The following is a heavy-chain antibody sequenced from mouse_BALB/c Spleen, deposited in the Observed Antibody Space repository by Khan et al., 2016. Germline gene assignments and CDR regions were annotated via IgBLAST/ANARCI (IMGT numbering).Heavy chain of an antibody. D-gene: IGHD2-4*01. CDR1: GFTFSSYA. Sequence: EVELVESGGGLVKPGGSLKLSCAASGFTFSSYAMSWVRQTPEKRLEWVASISTGGDISYPDSVKGRFSITRDNARNILYLQMASRRSEDTAMYYCARGDYDRGYYYSLDYWGQGTSVPVSS. V-gene: IGHV5-6-5*01. J-gene: IGHJ4*01. CDR2: ISTGGDI. CDR3: ARGDYDRGYYYSLDY.